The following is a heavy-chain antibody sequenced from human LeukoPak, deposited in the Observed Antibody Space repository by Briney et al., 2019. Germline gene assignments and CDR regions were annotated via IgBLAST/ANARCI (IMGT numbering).Heavy chain of an antibody. CDR2: IGGSGSST. Sequence: GGSLRLSCAASGFTFSSYALSWVRQAPGKGLEWVSAIGGSGSSTYYADSVKGRFTISRDNSKNVLYLQMNSLRAEDTAIYYCAKDSWFDPWGQGTLDTVSS. V-gene: IGHV3-23*01. CDR1: GFTFSSYA. CDR3: AKDSWFDP. J-gene: IGHJ5*02.